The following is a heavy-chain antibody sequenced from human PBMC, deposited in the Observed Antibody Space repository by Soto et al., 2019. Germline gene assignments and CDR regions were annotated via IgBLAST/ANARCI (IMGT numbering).Heavy chain of an antibody. CDR1: GFTFGSYA. Sequence: GGSLRLSCAASGFTFGSYAVSWVRQAPGKGLEWVSAISGNGAMTFYTNSVTGRFTISRDNSKNTLYLQMNSLRAEDTAVYYCAKDQSSITIFGVVIDDPYGMDVWGQGTTVTVSS. J-gene: IGHJ6*02. CDR3: AKDQSSITIFGVVIDDPYGMDV. CDR2: ISGNGAMT. V-gene: IGHV3-23*01. D-gene: IGHD3-3*01.